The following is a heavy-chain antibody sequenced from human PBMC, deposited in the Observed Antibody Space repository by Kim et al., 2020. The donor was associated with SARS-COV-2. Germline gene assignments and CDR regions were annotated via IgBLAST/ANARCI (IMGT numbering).Heavy chain of an antibody. J-gene: IGHJ5*02. CDR3: ANSWSSMTVDQ. V-gene: IGHV3-23*01. D-gene: IGHD3-22*01. CDR1: GFTFSSYA. CDR2: ISNSGGDT. Sequence: GGSLRLSCAASGFTFSSYAMNWVRQAPGKGLEWVSAISNSGGDTYYVDSVKGRFTISRDNSKNTRYLQMNSLRAEDTAVYYCANSWSSMTVDQWGQGTLVTVSS.